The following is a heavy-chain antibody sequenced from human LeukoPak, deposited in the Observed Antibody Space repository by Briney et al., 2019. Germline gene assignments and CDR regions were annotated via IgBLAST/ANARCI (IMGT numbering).Heavy chain of an antibody. CDR1: GYTFTSYG. J-gene: IGHJ3*02. V-gene: IGHV1-18*01. CDR3: ARDTHYGAFDI. D-gene: IGHD3-10*01. CDR2: ISAYNGNT. Sequence: ASVKVSCKASGYTFTSYGISWVRQAPGQGLEWMGWISAYNGNTNYAQKLQGRVTMTTDTSTSTACMELRSLRSDDTAVYYCARDTHYGAFDICGQGTMVTVSS.